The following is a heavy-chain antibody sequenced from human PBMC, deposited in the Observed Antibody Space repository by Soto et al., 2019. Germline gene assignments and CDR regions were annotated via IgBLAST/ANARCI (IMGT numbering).Heavy chain of an antibody. D-gene: IGHD5-12*01. CDR2: IYYTGST. Sequence: QVQLQESGPGLVKPSETLSLTCTVSGGSISSSSYYWGWIRQPPGKGLEWIGTIYYTGSTHYNPSLKSRVTISVDTSQKQCSLKLSSVTAADTAIYYCARQSYMVATAWYFDLWGRGTLVTVSS. V-gene: IGHV4-39*01. CDR1: GGSISSSSYY. J-gene: IGHJ2*01. CDR3: ARQSYMVATAWYFDL.